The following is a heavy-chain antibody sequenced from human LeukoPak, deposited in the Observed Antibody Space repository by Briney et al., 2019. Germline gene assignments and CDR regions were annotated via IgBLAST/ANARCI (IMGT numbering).Heavy chain of an antibody. Sequence: GGSLRLSCAASGFAVKSSYMNWVRQAPGKGLEWVSVLYAGGESYYADSVLGRFTISRDNSNNTVFLEMNSLTADDTAVYFCAQDSAGNQYSSGNFDLWGQGTLVAVSS. CDR2: LYAGGES. CDR1: GFAVKSSY. D-gene: IGHD3-10*01. V-gene: IGHV3-53*01. CDR3: AQDSAGNQYSSGNFDL. J-gene: IGHJ4*02.